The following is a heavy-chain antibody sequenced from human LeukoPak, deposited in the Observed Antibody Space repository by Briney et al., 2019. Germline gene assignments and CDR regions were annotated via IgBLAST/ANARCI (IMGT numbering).Heavy chain of an antibody. Sequence: ASVKVSCKVSGYTLTELSMHWVRQAPGQGLEWMGIINPSGGSTSYAQKFQGRVTMTRDTSTSTVYMELSSLRSEDTAVYYCARVPEAGDDYWGQGTLVTVSS. D-gene: IGHD6-19*01. CDR1: GYTLTELS. CDR3: ARVPEAGDDY. V-gene: IGHV1-46*01. J-gene: IGHJ4*02. CDR2: INPSGGST.